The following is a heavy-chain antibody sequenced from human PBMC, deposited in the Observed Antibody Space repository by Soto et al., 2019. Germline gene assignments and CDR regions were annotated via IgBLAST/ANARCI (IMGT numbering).Heavy chain of an antibody. J-gene: IGHJ4*02. CDR3: AGGWYFFDY. Sequence: QVQLVESGGGVMQPGRSLRLSCAASGFTFNNYGMHWARQAPGKGLEWVAGISYDGSNKYYADSVKGRFTISRDNSRNTLYLQMDSLRAEDTAVYYCAGGWYFFDYCGQGTLVTVSS. V-gene: IGHV3-30*03. CDR1: GFTFNNYG. CDR2: ISYDGSNK. D-gene: IGHD6-19*01.